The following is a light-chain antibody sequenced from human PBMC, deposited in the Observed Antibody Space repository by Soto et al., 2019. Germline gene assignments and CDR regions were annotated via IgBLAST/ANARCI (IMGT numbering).Light chain of an antibody. V-gene: IGLV1-40*01. CDR2: GHS. Sequence: QLVLTQPPSVSGAPGQRVTISCTGSISNIGAGYDVHWYQHLPGTAPKLVIYGHSNRPSGVPDRFSGSKSGTSASLAITGLQAEDEADYYSQTYDSSSLTGWVFGGGTKLTVL. CDR1: ISNIGAGYD. J-gene: IGLJ3*02. CDR3: QTYDSSSLTGWV.